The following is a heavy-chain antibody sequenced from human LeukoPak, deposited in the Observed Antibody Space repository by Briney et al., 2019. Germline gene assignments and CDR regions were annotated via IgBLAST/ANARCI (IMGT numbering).Heavy chain of an antibody. Sequence: GGSLRLSCVASGFDISYNYVGWVRQAPGKGLEWVSVIHTGGTTHYSDSVKGRFTISKDNSNNTVYLQMNSVRVEDTAVYYCARVWFGYFFQWGQGALVTVSS. CDR3: ARVWFGYFFQ. V-gene: IGHV3-53*01. CDR1: GFDISYNY. CDR2: IHTGGTT. J-gene: IGHJ4*02. D-gene: IGHD3-10*01.